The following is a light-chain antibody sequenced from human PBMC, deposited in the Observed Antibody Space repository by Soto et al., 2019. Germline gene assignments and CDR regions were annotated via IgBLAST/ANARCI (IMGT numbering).Light chain of an antibody. CDR2: DVS. Sequence: QAVVTQPASVSGSPGQSITISCTGTSSDVGGYNYVSWYQQHPGKAPKLMIYDVSTRPSGVSNRFSGSKSGNTASLTISGLQADDEADYYCSSYTSSSTLAVVFGGGTKLTVL. V-gene: IGLV2-14*01. CDR1: SSDVGGYNY. CDR3: SSYTSSSTLAVV. J-gene: IGLJ2*01.